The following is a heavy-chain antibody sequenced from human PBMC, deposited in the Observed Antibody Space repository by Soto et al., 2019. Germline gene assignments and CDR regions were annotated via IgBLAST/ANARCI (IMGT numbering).Heavy chain of an antibody. CDR1: GYTFTSYG. CDR3: AGDVQIGIRIKFGGVFDY. CDR2: ISAYNGNT. Sequence: QVQLVQSGAEVQKPGASVKVSCKASGYTFTSYGISWVRQAPGXXXXXXGWISAYNGNTNYAQKLQGSVIMTNDTSTRTAYMELKSLRSEDTAVYYCAGDVQIGIRIKFGGVFDYWGQGTLVTVSS. V-gene: IGHV1-18*01. J-gene: IGHJ4*02. D-gene: IGHD3-16*01.